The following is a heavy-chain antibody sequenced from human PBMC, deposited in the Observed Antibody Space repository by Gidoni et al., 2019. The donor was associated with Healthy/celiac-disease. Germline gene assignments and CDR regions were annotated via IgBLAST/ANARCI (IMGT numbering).Heavy chain of an antibody. D-gene: IGHD3-3*01. V-gene: IGHV4-61*02. CDR1: GVSISSATYY. CDR2: IYTSGST. Sequence: QVQLQESGPGLVKPSQTLSPTCTVSGVSISSATYYWRWNRQPAGKGLEWIGRIYTSGSTHYNPYLKSRVTIAVDTSKNQFSLKLSSVTAEDTAVYYCARGYFWTPLTRSNYYYYYYMDVWGKGTTVTVSS. J-gene: IGHJ6*03. CDR3: ARGYFWTPLTRSNYYYYYYMDV.